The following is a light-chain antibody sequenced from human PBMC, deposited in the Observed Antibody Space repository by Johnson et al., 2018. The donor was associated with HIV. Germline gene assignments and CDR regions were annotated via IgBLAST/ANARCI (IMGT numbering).Light chain of an antibody. J-gene: IGLJ1*01. V-gene: IGLV1-51*02. Sequence: QSVLTQPPSVSAAPGQKVTISCSGSSSNIGNNYVSWYQELPGTAPKLLIYENNKRPSGIPDRFSGSKSGTSATLGITGLQTGDEAASYCGTWDSSLSAGGVFGTGTKVTVL. CDR2: ENN. CDR3: GTWDSSLSAGGV. CDR1: SSNIGNNY.